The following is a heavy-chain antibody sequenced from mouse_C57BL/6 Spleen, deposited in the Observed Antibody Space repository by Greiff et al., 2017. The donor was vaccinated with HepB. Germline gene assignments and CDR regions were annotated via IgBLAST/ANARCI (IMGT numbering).Heavy chain of an antibody. CDR3: ARNYGSSKAWFAY. D-gene: IGHD1-1*01. Sequence: EVQLQQSGPVLVKPGASVKMSCKASGYTFTDYYMNWVKQRHEKSLEWIGVINPYNGGTSYNQKFKGKATLTVDKSSSTAYMELNSLTSEDSAVYYCARNYGSSKAWFAYWGQGTLVTVSA. V-gene: IGHV1-19*01. CDR1: GYTFTDYY. J-gene: IGHJ3*01. CDR2: INPYNGGT.